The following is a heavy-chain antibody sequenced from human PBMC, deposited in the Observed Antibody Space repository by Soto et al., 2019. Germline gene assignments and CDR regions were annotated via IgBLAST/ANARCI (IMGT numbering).Heavy chain of an antibody. V-gene: IGHV1-46*03. J-gene: IGHJ4*02. D-gene: IGHD3-3*01. CDR1: GYTFTNYA. CDR2: INASGGST. Sequence: ASVKVACKASGYTFTNYAIHWVRQAPGQRLEWMGMINASGGSTNYAQKFQGRVTMTRDTSTSTAYMELSSLRSEDTAVYYCARDQVPTIFGVARYDFDYWGQGTLVTVSS. CDR3: ARDQVPTIFGVARYDFDY.